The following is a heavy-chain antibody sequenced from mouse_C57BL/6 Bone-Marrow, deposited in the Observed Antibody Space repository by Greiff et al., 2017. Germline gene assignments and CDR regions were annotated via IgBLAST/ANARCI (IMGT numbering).Heavy chain of an antibody. J-gene: IGHJ2*01. V-gene: IGHV1-64*01. CDR2: IHPSSGST. CDR1: GYTFTSYW. Sequence: QVQLKQPGAELVKPGASVKLSCKASGYTFTSYWMHWVKQRPGQGLEWIGMIHPSSGSTNYNEKFKSKATLTADKSSSTAYMQLSSLTSEDSAVYYCARRRGYYGHYWGQGTTRTVSS. CDR3: ARRRGYYGHY. D-gene: IGHD2-1*01.